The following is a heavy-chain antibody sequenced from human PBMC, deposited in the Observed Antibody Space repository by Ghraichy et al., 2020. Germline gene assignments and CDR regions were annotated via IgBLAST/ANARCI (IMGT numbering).Heavy chain of an antibody. V-gene: IGHV3-48*02. D-gene: IGHD2-2*01. CDR3: ARGGAPAAIFEY. CDR2: INKVSNII. Sequence: GESLNISCDSYGFTFKDYNMNWVRQVPGKGLEWVAYINKVSNIIYYADSVEGRFTVSRDMTSLYLQMNSLKDEDTGIYYCARGGAPAAIFEYWGQGTQVTVSS. J-gene: IGHJ4*02. CDR1: GFTFKDYN.